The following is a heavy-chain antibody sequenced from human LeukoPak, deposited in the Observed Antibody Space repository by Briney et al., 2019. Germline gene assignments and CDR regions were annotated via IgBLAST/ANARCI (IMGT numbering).Heavy chain of an antibody. J-gene: IGHJ4*02. V-gene: IGHV3-53*04. CDR3: AVNWGTFDY. CDR1: GFTFSNAW. D-gene: IGHD7-27*01. CDR2: MYSGGST. Sequence: PGGSLRLSCAASGFTFSNAWMSWVRQAPGKGLEWVSVMYSGGSTYYADSVKGRFTISRHNSKNTLYLQMNSLRAEDTAVYYCAVNWGTFDYWGQGTLVTVSS.